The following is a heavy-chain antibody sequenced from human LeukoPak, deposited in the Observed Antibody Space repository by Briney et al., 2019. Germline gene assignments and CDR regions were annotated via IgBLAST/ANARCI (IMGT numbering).Heavy chain of an antibody. CDR2: VNEDGTAK. CDR1: GFTCSSCW. CDR3: EAPATA. Sequence: GGSLRLSCAVSGFTCSSCWMNWVRQAPGKGLEWVATVNEDGTAKFYVDCVKGRFTIFRDNTRSSLDLQMNSLTVEDTAMYYCEAPATAWGQGTLVTVSS. V-gene: IGHV3-7*01. J-gene: IGHJ5*02.